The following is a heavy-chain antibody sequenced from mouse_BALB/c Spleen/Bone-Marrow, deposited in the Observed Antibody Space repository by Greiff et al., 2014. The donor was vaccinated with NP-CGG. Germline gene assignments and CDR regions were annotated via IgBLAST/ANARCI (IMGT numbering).Heavy chain of an antibody. CDR3: AGLGYYGWFAY. J-gene: IGHJ3*01. V-gene: IGHV4-1*02. D-gene: IGHD2-3*01. CDR1: GFDFSRYW. Sequence: DVKLQESGGGLVQPGGSLKLSCAASGFDFSRYWMSWVRQAPGKGLQWIGEINPESNTINYTPSLKDKFIISRDNAKNTLYLQMSKVRSEDTALYCCAGLGYYGWFAYWGQGTLVTVSA. CDR2: INPESNTI.